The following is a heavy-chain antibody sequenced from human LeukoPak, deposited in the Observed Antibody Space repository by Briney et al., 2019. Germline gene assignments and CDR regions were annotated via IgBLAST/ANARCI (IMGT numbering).Heavy chain of an antibody. V-gene: IGHV4-39*01. CDR1: GGSISSSIYY. CDR2: ISYSGST. Sequence: SETLSLTCTVSGGSISSSIYYWGWIRQPPGKGLEWIGSISYSGSTYYNPSLKSRVTISVDTSKNQLSLKLSSVTAADPAVYYCARHYRRTSSGWPPSDYWGQGTLVTVSS. J-gene: IGHJ4*02. CDR3: ARHYRRTSSGWPPSDY. D-gene: IGHD6-19*01.